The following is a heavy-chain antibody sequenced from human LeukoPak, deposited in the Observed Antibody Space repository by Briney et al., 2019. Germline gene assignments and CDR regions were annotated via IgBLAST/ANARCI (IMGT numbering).Heavy chain of an antibody. CDR2: INPSGGST. V-gene: IGHV1-46*01. Sequence: ASVKVSCKASGYTFTSYYMHWVRQAPGQGLEWMGIINPSGGSTSCAQKFQGRVTMTRDTSTSTVYMELSSLRSEDTAVYYCAREENGDYVLPGKNWFDPWGQGTLVTVSS. J-gene: IGHJ5*02. CDR1: GYTFTSYY. D-gene: IGHD4-17*01. CDR3: AREENGDYVLPGKNWFDP.